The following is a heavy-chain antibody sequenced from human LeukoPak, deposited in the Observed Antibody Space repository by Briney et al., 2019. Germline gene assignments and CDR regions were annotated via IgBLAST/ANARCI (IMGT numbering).Heavy chain of an antibody. Sequence: GASVKVSCKASGYTFTSYDINWVRQATGQGLEWMGWMNPNSGNTGYAQKFQGRVTMTRNTSISTAYMELSRLRSDDTAVYYCASSLSLNDSSGYYFSNWFDPWGQGTLVTVSS. CDR2: MNPNSGNT. D-gene: IGHD3-22*01. CDR1: GYTFTSYD. J-gene: IGHJ5*02. V-gene: IGHV1-8*01. CDR3: ASSLSLNDSSGYYFSNWFDP.